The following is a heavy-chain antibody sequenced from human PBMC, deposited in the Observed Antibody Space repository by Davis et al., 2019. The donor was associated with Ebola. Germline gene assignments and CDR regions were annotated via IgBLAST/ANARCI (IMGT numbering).Heavy chain of an antibody. CDR1: GGSFSGYY. CDR3: ARGYSSSWADY. Sequence: SQTLSLTCAVYGGSFSGYYWSWIRPPPGKGLEWIGYIYYSGSTNYNPSLKSRVTISVDTSKNQFSLKLSSVTAADTAVYYCARGYSSSWADYWGQGTLVTVSS. D-gene: IGHD6-13*01. CDR2: IYYSGST. J-gene: IGHJ4*02. V-gene: IGHV4-59*01.